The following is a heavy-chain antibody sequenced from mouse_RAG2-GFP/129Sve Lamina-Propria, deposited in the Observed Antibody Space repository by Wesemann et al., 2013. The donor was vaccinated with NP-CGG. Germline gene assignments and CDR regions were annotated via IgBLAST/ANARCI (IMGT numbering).Heavy chain of an antibody. D-gene: IGHD2-1*01. Sequence: EVKLLQSGGGLVQPGGSLKLSCAASGIDFSRYWMSWVRRAPGKGLEWIGEINPDSSTINYAPSLKDKFIISTDNAKNTLYLQMSKVRSEDTALYYCARRGGNYPSYWYFDVWGTGTTVTVSS. J-gene: IGHJ1*03. CDR3: ARRGGNYPSYWYFDV. V-gene: IGHV4-1*01. CDR1: GIDFSRYW. CDR2: INPDSSTI.